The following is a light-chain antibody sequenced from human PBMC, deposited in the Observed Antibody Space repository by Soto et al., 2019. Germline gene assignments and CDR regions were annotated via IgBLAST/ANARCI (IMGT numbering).Light chain of an antibody. CDR1: QNIYSR. CDR3: QQYNFYSWT. CDR2: DAS. Sequence: DIQMTQSPSTLSAFVGDRVTITCRASQNIYSRLAWYQQNPGKIPKLLIYDASNLESGVPSRFSSSGSGTEFTLIISSLQPDDFATYYCQQYNFYSWTFGQGTKVEIK. J-gene: IGKJ1*01. V-gene: IGKV1-5*01.